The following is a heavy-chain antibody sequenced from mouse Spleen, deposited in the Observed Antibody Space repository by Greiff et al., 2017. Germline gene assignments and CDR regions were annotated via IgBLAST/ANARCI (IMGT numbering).Heavy chain of an antibody. J-gene: IGHJ2*01. CDR2: IYPSDSYT. V-gene: IGHV1-69*02. CDR1: GYTFTSYW. CDR3: TRELGYYFDY. Sequence: QVQLKQPGAELVRPGASVKLSCKASGYTFTSYWINWVKQRPGQGLEWIGNIYPSDSYTNYNQKFKDKATLTVDKSSSTAYMQLSSPTSEDSAVYYCTRELGYYFDYWGQGTTLTVSS. D-gene: IGHD4-1*01.